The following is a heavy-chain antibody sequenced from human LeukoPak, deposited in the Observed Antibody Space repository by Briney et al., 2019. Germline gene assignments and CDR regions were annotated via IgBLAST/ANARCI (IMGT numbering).Heavy chain of an antibody. CDR1: GYSFTSYW. Sequence: GESLKISCKVSGYSFTSYWIGCVRQMPGKGLEWRAIIFPGDIDTRHSPSFQGQVTISADKSISTAYLQWSSLKASGTAMYYCARGAGGYYDSSGSPRLHYYYGMDVWGQGTTVTVSS. CDR3: ARGAGGYYDSSGSPRLHYYYGMDV. CDR2: IFPGDIDT. V-gene: IGHV5-51*01. D-gene: IGHD3-22*01. J-gene: IGHJ6*02.